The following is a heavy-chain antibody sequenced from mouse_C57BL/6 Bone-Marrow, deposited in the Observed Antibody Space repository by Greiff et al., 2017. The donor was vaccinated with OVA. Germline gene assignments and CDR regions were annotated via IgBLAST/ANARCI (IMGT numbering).Heavy chain of an antibody. CDR2: IDPANGNP. CDR3: ASPPYYYGSSDDY. CDR1: GFNIKNTY. Sequence: EVQLQQSVAELVRPGASVKLSCTASGFNIKNTYMHWVKQRPEQGLEWIGRIDPANGNPKYAPKFQGKATITADTSSNTAYLQLSSLTSEDTAIYYCASPPYYYGSSDDYWGQGTTLTVSS. J-gene: IGHJ2*01. D-gene: IGHD1-1*01. V-gene: IGHV14-3*01.